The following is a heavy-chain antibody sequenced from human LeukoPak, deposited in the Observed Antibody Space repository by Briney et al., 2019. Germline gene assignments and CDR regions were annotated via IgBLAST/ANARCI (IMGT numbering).Heavy chain of an antibody. D-gene: IGHD3-10*01. Sequence: GESLKIYCKGSGYSFTSYWISWVRQMPGKGLEWMRRIDPSDSYTNYSPSFQGHVTISADKSISTAYLQWSSLKASDTAMYYCARHPHYYGSGNYYYGMDVWGKGTTVTVSS. CDR3: ARHPHYYGSGNYYYGMDV. J-gene: IGHJ6*04. CDR2: IDPSDSYT. CDR1: GYSFTSYW. V-gene: IGHV5-10-1*01.